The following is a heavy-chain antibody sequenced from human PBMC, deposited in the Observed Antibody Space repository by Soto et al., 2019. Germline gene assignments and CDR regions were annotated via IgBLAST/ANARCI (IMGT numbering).Heavy chain of an antibody. J-gene: IGHJ6*02. V-gene: IGHV3-21*01. D-gene: IGHD5-18*01. Sequence: GGSLRLSCAASGFTFSSYSMNWVRQAPGKGLEWVSSISSSSSYIYYADSVKGRFTISRDNAKNSLYLQMNSLRAEDTAVYYCARGGAMVATYYYYGMDVWGQGTTVTVSS. CDR3: ARGGAMVATYYYYGMDV. CDR1: GFTFSSYS. CDR2: ISSSSSYI.